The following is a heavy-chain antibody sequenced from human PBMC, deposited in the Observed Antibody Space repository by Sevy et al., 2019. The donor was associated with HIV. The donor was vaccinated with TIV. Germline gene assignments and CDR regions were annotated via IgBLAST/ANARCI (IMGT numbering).Heavy chain of an antibody. CDR2: IKADGSDK. D-gene: IGHD3-16*01. V-gene: IGHV3-7*01. J-gene: IGHJ4*02. CDR1: GFTFSANW. CDR3: AHETFGRFES. Sequence: GGSLRLSCAASGFTFSANWMNWVRQAPGKGLEWVANIKADGSDKHYVDSVEGRFTISRDNAKNLLFLQMNSLRVEDTAVYYCAHETFGRFESWGEGTLVSVSS.